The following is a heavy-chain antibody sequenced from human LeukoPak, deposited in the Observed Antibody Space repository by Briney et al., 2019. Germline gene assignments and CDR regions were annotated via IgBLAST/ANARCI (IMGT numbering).Heavy chain of an antibody. J-gene: IGHJ4*02. CDR3: ARRPYCTITSCYDFDY. D-gene: IGHD2-2*01. Sequence: GESLKISCKGSGYSFTSYWIGWVRQMPGKGLEWMGIIYPADSDTRYSPSFQGQVTISADKSISTAYLHWSSLKASDTAMYYCARRPYCTITSCYDFDYWGQGTLVTVSS. CDR2: IYPADSDT. V-gene: IGHV5-51*01. CDR1: GYSFTSYW.